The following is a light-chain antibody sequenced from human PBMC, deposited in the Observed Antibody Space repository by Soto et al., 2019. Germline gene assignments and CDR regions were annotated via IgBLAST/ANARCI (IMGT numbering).Light chain of an antibody. Sequence: QSALTRRASVSGSPGQSITISCTATSSDVGGYNYVSWFQQHPGKAPKLIIYEVSNRPSGLSNRFSGSKSGNTASLTISGLQAEDDADYYCSSYTTSSTWVFGGGTKLTVL. J-gene: IGLJ3*02. CDR2: EVS. CDR3: SSYTTSSTWV. CDR1: SSDVGGYNY. V-gene: IGLV2-14*01.